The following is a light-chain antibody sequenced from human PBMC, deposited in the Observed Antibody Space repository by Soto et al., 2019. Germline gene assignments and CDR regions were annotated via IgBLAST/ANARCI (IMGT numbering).Light chain of an antibody. CDR3: QQYYSYPQT. J-gene: IGKJ2*01. V-gene: IGKV1-39*01. Sequence: DIQMTQSPSSLSASVGDRVTITCRASQSISRYLNWYQHKPGKAPKVLIYAASTLQSGVPSRFSGSGSGTDFTLTISCLQSEDFATYYCQQYYSYPQTFGQGTKVDIK. CDR2: AAS. CDR1: QSISRY.